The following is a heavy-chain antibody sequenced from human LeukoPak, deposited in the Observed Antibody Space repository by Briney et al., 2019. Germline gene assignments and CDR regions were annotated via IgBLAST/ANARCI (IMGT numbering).Heavy chain of an antibody. CDR2: INYSGTT. D-gene: IGHD2-15*01. CDR3: ARHGKSGGFDY. J-gene: IGHJ4*02. CDR1: GGSIISYY. Sequence: SETLSLTCTVSGGSIISYYWSWIRQTPGKGLEWIGYINYSGTTNYNPSLKSRVTISLYTSKTQFSLHLSSVTAADTAVYSCARHGKSGGFDYWGQGILVTVSS. V-gene: IGHV4-59*08.